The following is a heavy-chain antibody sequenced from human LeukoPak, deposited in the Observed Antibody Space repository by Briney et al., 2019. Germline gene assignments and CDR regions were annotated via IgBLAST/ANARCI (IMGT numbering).Heavy chain of an antibody. V-gene: IGHV1-46*01. D-gene: IGHD1-26*01. CDR1: GYTFTSYY. J-gene: IGHJ6*03. Sequence: ASVKVSCKASGYTFTSYYIHWVRQAPGQGLEWMGIINPSGGSTSYAQKFQGRVTMTRDMSTSTVYMELSSLRSEDTAVYYCARDLASYHYYYYYMDVWGKGTTVTVSS. CDR3: ARDLASYHYYYYYMDV. CDR2: INPSGGST.